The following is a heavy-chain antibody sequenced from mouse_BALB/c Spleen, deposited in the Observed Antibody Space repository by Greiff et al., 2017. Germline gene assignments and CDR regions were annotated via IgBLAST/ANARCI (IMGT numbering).Heavy chain of an antibody. J-gene: IGHJ4*01. CDR1: GYTFTEYI. Sequence: QVHVKQSGAELVKPGASVKLSCKASGYTFTEYIIHWVKQRSGQGLEWIGWFYPGSGSIKYNEKFKDKATLTADKSSSTVYMELSRLTSEDSAVYFCARHLSLLRLGDAMDYWGQGTSVTVSS. CDR2: FYPGSGSI. CDR3: ARHLSLLRLGDAMDY. D-gene: IGHD1-2*01. V-gene: IGHV1-62-2*01.